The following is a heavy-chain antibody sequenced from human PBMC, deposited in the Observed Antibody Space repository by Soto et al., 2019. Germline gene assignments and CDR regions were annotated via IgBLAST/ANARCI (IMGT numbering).Heavy chain of an antibody. Sequence: QVQLVQSGGEVKKPGASVRVSCKASGYTFNNYGISWVRQAPGQGLEWMGWLNTYNGNTNYAQKFQGRVSMTTDTSTSTAYLELRSLRSDDTAVYYCARDVLVSTSGDRRFDPWGQGTLVTVSS. D-gene: IGHD6-6*01. CDR1: GYTFNNYG. J-gene: IGHJ5*02. CDR2: LNTYNGNT. V-gene: IGHV1-18*01. CDR3: ARDVLVSTSGDRRFDP.